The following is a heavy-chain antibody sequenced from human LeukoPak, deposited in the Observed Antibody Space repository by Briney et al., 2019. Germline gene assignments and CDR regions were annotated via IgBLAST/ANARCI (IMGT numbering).Heavy chain of an antibody. J-gene: IGHJ4*02. CDR3: ARPTTTSLLLWFGEEGFDY. CDR1: GFTFSSYG. V-gene: IGHV3-33*08. D-gene: IGHD3-10*01. Sequence: GGSLRLSCAASGFTFSSYGMHWVRQAPGKGLEWVAVIWYDGSNKYYADSVKGRFTISRDNSKNTLYLQMNSLRAEDTAVYYCARPTTTSLLLWFGEEGFDYWGQGTLVTVSS. CDR2: IWYDGSNK.